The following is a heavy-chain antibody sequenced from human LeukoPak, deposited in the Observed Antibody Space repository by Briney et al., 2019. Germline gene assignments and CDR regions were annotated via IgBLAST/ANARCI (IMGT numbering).Heavy chain of an antibody. D-gene: IGHD2-21*02. CDR2: MNPNSGNT. Sequence: ASVKVSCKASGYTFTSYDINWVRQATGQGLEWMGWMNPNSGNTGYAQKFQGRVTMTRNTSISTAYMELSSLRSEDTAVYYCARGRRTYCGGDCYSNWGQGTLVTVSP. CDR1: GYTFTSYD. CDR3: ARGRRTYCGGDCYSN. J-gene: IGHJ4*02. V-gene: IGHV1-8*01.